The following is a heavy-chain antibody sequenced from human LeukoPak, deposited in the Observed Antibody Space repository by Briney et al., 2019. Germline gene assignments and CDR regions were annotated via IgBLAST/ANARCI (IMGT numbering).Heavy chain of an antibody. Sequence: ASVKVSCKASGYIFTGNFIHWVRQAPGQGLEWMGWITPETGATHYAERSQGRVTLTRDTSITTAHMELSRLTSDDTAVYYCARRYKNVVVPGYYMDVWGKGTTVTVSS. J-gene: IGHJ6*03. V-gene: IGHV1-2*02. CDR2: ITPETGAT. CDR1: GYIFTGNF. CDR3: ARRYKNVVVPGYYMDV. D-gene: IGHD2/OR15-2a*01.